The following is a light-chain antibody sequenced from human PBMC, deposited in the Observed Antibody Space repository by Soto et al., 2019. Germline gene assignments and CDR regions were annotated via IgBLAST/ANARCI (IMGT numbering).Light chain of an antibody. J-gene: IGLJ2*01. Sequence: VLTQPPSASGTPGQGVAISCSGSSSNMGSNTVNWYQHLPGTAPKLLIYNDNQRPSGVPDRFFGSKSGTSASLAITGLQSEDEADYYCAAWDGSLNHILFGGGTQLTV. CDR2: NDN. CDR1: SSNMGSNT. CDR3: AAWDGSLNHIL. V-gene: IGLV1-44*01.